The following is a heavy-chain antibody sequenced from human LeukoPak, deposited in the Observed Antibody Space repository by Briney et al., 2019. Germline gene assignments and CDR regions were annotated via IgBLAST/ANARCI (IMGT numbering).Heavy chain of an antibody. Sequence: PSETLSLTCTVSGGSISSYYWSWIRQPPGKGLEGIGYIYYSGSTNYNPSLKSRVTISVDTSKNQFSLKLSSVTAADTAVYYCARLARGLRGVIWFDPWGQGTLVTVSS. CDR2: IYYSGST. CDR1: GGSISSYY. CDR3: ARLARGLRGVIWFDP. J-gene: IGHJ5*02. V-gene: IGHV4-59*08. D-gene: IGHD3-3*01.